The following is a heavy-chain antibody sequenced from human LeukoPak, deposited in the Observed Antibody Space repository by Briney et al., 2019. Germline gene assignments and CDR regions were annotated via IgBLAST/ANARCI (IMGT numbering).Heavy chain of an antibody. Sequence: GASVKVSCKASGYTFTGYYIHWVRQAPGQGLEWMGWINPNDGDTNSAQNFQGRVTMTRDTSINTAYMELIRLTSDDTAVYYCARNSPAFDIWGQGTMVTVSS. CDR2: INPNDGDT. CDR3: ARNSPAFDI. D-gene: IGHD2-21*01. V-gene: IGHV1-2*02. J-gene: IGHJ3*02. CDR1: GYTFTGYY.